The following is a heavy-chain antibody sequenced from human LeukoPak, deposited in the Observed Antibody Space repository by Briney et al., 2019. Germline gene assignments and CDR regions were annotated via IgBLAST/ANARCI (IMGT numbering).Heavy chain of an antibody. J-gene: IGHJ5*02. Sequence: PSETLSLTCTVSGYSISSGYYWGWIRQPPGKGLEWIGSIYHSGSTYYNPSLKSRVTMSLDTSKNQFSLKLSSVTAADTAVYYCARGTRYSYGTRGKLNNWFDPWGQGTLSPSPQ. CDR2: IYHSGST. CDR1: GYSISSGYY. CDR3: ARGTRYSYGTRGKLNNWFDP. V-gene: IGHV4-38-2*02. D-gene: IGHD5-18*01.